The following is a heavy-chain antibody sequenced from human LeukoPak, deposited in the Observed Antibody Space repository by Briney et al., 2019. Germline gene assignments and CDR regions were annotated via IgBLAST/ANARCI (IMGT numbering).Heavy chain of an antibody. D-gene: IGHD1-26*01. CDR3: ARGVSGAYYYYYMDV. Sequence: GASVKVSCKASGYTFIGHYLHWVRLAPGQGLEWMGWIDPDTADTNYAQKFQGRVTMTRTTSISTAYMELSSLRSDDSAVYYCARGVSGAYYYYYMDVWGKGTTVTVSS. J-gene: IGHJ6*03. CDR2: IDPDTADT. V-gene: IGHV1-2*02. CDR1: GYTFIGHY.